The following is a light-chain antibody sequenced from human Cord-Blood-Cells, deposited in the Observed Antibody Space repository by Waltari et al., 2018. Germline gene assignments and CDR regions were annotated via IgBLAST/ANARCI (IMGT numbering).Light chain of an antibody. J-gene: IGKJ1*01. V-gene: IGKV3-15*01. Sequence: EIVMTQSPATLSVYPGERATLSCRASQSVRSNLAWYQQKPGQAPRLLIYGASTRATGIPARFSGSGSGTECTLNISSLQSEDFAGYYCQQYNNWPRTFGQGTKVEIK. CDR1: QSVRSN. CDR3: QQYNNWPRT. CDR2: GAS.